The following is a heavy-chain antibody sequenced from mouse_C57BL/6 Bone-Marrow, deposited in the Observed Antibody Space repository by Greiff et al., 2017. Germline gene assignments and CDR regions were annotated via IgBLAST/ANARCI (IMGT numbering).Heavy chain of an antibody. CDR2: INSDGGST. CDR1: EYEFPSHD. V-gene: IGHV5-2*01. J-gene: IGHJ1*03. D-gene: IGHD1-1*01. CDR3: ARLSYYYGSSNWYFDV. Sequence: EVKVVESGGGLVQPGESLKLSCESNEYEFPSHDMSWVRKTPEKRLELVAAINSDGGSTYYPDTMERRFIISRDNTKKTLYLQMSSLRSEDTALYYCARLSYYYGSSNWYFDVWGTGTTVTVSS.